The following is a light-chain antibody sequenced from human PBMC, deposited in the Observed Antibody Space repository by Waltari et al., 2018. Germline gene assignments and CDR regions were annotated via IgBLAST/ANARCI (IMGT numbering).Light chain of an antibody. Sequence: QSALTQPASVSESPGQSITISCTGTSSDVGGYNYVSWYQQHIGKAPKLMIYDVSKLPSGVSNRFSGSKSGNTASLTISGLQAEDEADYYCSSYTSSSTWVFGGGTKLTVL. CDR1: SSDVGGYNY. CDR2: DVS. CDR3: SSYTSSSTWV. V-gene: IGLV2-14*01. J-gene: IGLJ3*02.